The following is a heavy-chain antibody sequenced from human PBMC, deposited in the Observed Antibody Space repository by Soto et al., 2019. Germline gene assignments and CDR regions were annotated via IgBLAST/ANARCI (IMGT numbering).Heavy chain of an antibody. CDR3: TTGYYDFWSGYLDYFDY. D-gene: IGHD3-3*01. V-gene: IGHV3-23*01. Sequence: PGGSLRLSCAASGFTFSSYAMSWVRQAPGKGLEWVSAISGSGGSTYYADSVKGRFTISRDNSKNTLYLQMNSLKTEDTAVYYCTTGYYDFWSGYLDYFDYWGQGTLVTVSS. J-gene: IGHJ4*02. CDR2: ISGSGGST. CDR1: GFTFSSYA.